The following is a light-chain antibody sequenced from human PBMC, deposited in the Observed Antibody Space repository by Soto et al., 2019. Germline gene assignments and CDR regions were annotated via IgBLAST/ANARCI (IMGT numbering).Light chain of an antibody. J-gene: IGKJ2*03. CDR2: KAS. CDR1: QSISSS. V-gene: IGKV1-5*03. Sequence: DILMTQFPSTLSASVGDRVTISCRASQSISSSLAWYQQRPGKAPKLLIYKASSLERRVPSRFSGSGSGTEFTLTISSLQPDDFATYYCQHYNSYYSFGQGTKLEIK. CDR3: QHYNSYYS.